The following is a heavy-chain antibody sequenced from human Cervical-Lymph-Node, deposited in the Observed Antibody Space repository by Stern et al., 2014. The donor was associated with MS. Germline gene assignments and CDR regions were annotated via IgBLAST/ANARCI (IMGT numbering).Heavy chain of an antibody. J-gene: IGHJ4*02. V-gene: IGHV1-69*06. Sequence: QVQLMQSGPEVKKPGSSVKVSCKASGGASTNYIITWVRQAPGQGLEWMGGIIPAFGTVDHAQKFLGRVTITADRSTRTAYMELRSLRSEDTAVYYCARDLKFYYDESGYHYFDLWGQGTLVTVSS. CDR1: GGASTNYI. CDR2: IIPAFGTV. CDR3: ARDLKFYYDESGYHYFDL. D-gene: IGHD3-22*01.